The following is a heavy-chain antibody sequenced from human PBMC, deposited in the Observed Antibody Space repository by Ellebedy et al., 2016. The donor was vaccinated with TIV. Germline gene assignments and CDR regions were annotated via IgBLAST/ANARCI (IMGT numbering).Heavy chain of an antibody. V-gene: IGHV1-3*01. Sequence: ASVKVSCKASGYSFTYFGIHWVRQAPGQRLEWMGWINAGNGNTKYSQKFQGRVTMTTDTSTSTAYMELRSLRSDDTAVYYCARDLFDFWSGYYWGYWGQGTLVTVSS. CDR2: INAGNGNT. CDR1: GYSFTYFG. J-gene: IGHJ4*02. CDR3: ARDLFDFWSGYYWGY. D-gene: IGHD3-3*01.